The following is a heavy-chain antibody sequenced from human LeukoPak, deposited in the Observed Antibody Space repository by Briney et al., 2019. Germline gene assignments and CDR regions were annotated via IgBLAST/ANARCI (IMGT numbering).Heavy chain of an antibody. Sequence: GGSLRLSCAASGFTFSGYSMNWVRQAPGKGLEWVSSISSSSSYIYYADSVKGRFTISRDNAKNSLYLQMNSLRAEDTAVYYCARSMVRGVIITTAPDYWGQGILVTVSS. V-gene: IGHV3-21*01. CDR1: GFTFSGYS. J-gene: IGHJ4*02. CDR3: ARSMVRGVIITTAPDY. CDR2: ISSSSSYI. D-gene: IGHD3-10*01.